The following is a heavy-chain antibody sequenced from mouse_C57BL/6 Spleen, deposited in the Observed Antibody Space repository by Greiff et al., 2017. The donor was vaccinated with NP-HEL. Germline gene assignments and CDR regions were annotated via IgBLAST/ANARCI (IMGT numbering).Heavy chain of an antibody. CDR2: IYPGSGNT. Sequence: QVQLQQSGAELVRPGASVKLSCKASGYTFTDYYINWVKQRPGQGLEWIARIYPGSGNTYYNEKFKGKATLTAEKSSSTAYMQLSSLTSEDSAVYFCARLDGPYDYGYYYAMDYWGQGTSVTVSS. J-gene: IGHJ4*01. D-gene: IGHD2-4*01. V-gene: IGHV1-76*01. CDR3: ARLDGPYDYGYYYAMDY. CDR1: GYTFTDYY.